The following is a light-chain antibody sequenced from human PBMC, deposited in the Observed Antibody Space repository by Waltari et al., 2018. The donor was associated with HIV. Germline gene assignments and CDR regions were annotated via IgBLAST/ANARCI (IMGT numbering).Light chain of an antibody. V-gene: IGLV1-51*01. J-gene: IGLJ3*02. Sequence: QSVLTQPPSVSAAPGQKVTISCSGSTSLIGNNFVSWYQQFPGTAPKLLIYDNNKRPSGIPDRFSGSRSGTSATLGITGLQTGDEAEYYCGTWDNSLSAWVFGGGTKVTVL. CDR3: GTWDNSLSAWV. CDR2: DNN. CDR1: TSLIGNNF.